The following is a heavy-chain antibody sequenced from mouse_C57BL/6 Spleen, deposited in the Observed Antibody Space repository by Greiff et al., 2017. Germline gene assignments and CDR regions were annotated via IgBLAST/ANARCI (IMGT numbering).Heavy chain of an antibody. J-gene: IGHJ1*03. CDR3: ANGVRSGYFDV. CDR1: GYSITSDY. D-gene: IGHD2-14*01. Sequence: DVKLVESGPGLAKPSQTLSLTCSVTGYSITSDYWNWIRKFPGNKLEYMGYISYSGSTYYNPSLKSRISITRDTSKNQYYLQLNSVTTEDTATYYWANGVRSGYFDVWGTGTTVTVSS. V-gene: IGHV3-8*01. CDR2: ISYSGST.